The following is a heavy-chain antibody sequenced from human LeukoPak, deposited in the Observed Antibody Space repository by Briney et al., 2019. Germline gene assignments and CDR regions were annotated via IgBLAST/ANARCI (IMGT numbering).Heavy chain of an antibody. D-gene: IGHD5-24*01. CDR2: NYYSGNI. J-gene: IGHJ4*02. CDR3: ARTRTRNNYGEYYFDY. CDR1: GDSTRSYY. V-gene: IGHV4-59*01. Sequence: SESLSLTCNVSGDSTRSYYWSWIRQPPGKRLEWIGYNYYSGNINYSPSLKSRVSISVDASYNQVSLKLRSVTAADTAVYYCARTRTRNNYGEYYFDYWGQGTLVTVSS.